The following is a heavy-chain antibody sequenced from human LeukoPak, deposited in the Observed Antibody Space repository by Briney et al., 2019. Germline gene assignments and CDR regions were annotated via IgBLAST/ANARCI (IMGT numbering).Heavy chain of an antibody. J-gene: IGHJ4*02. Sequence: GGSLRLSCAASGFTFSNYGMNWVRQAPGKGLEWVAIIWYDGSNKYYVDSVKGRFTISRDNSKDTLYLQMNSLRAEDTAVYYCARAPAGSSWPAHFDYWGQGTLVTVSS. D-gene: IGHD6-13*01. CDR3: ARAPAGSSWPAHFDY. CDR1: GFTFSNYG. V-gene: IGHV3-33*01. CDR2: IWYDGSNK.